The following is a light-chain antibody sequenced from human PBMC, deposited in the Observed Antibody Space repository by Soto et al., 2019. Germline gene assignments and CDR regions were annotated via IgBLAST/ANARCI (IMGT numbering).Light chain of an antibody. V-gene: IGLV1-44*01. CDR2: SNN. Sequence: QAVVTQPPSASGTPGQRVTISCSGSSSNIGSNTVNWYQQLPGTAPKLLIYSNNQRHSGVPDRFSGSKSGTSASLAISGLQSEDEADYYCAAWDDSLNGLVFGGGTKLTVL. CDR3: AAWDDSLNGLV. J-gene: IGLJ2*01. CDR1: SSNIGSNT.